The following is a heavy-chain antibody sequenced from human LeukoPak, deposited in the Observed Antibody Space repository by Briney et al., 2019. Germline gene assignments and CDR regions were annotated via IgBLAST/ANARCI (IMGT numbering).Heavy chain of an antibody. Sequence: SETLSLTCTVSGGSISSYYWCWIRQSAGKGLEWIGRIDTSGSTNYNPSLKSRVTISVDTSKNQFSLKLSSVTAADTAVYYCARVQGIAAAGTALRYYYGMDVWGQGTTVTVSS. CDR2: IDTSGST. D-gene: IGHD6-13*01. CDR1: GGSISSYY. V-gene: IGHV4-4*07. CDR3: ARVQGIAAAGTALRYYYGMDV. J-gene: IGHJ6*02.